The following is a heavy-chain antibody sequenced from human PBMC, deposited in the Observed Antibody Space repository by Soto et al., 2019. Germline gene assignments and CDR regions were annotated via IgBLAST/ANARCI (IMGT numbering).Heavy chain of an antibody. CDR3: AKDGMGDWPPHQYYFDY. J-gene: IGHJ4*02. CDR1: GFTFSSYA. CDR2: ISGGGVST. Sequence: PGGSLRLSCAASGFTFSSYAMSWVRQAPGKGLEWVSAISGGGVSTYYADSVKGRFTISRDNSKNTLYLQMNSLRAEDTAVYYCAKDGMGDWPPHQYYFDYWGQGTLVTVSS. D-gene: IGHD1-26*01. V-gene: IGHV3-23*01.